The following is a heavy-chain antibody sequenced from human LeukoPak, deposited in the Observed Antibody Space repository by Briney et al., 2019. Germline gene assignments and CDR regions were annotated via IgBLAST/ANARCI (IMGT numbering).Heavy chain of an antibody. CDR2: IDYSGST. V-gene: IGHV4-59*01. J-gene: IGHJ3*02. Sequence: SETLSLTCAVYGGSFSDYYWSWIRQPPGKGLEWIAYIDYSGSTNYNPSLKSRVTISVDASKNQFSLNLRSVTPADTAAYYCTRDRRRDLLHAFDIWGQGTMVTVSS. CDR1: GGSFSDYY. CDR3: TRDRRRDLLHAFDI. D-gene: IGHD1-26*01.